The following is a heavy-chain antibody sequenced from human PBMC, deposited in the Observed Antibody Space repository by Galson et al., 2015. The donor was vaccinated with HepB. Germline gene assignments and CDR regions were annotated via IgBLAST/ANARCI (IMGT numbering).Heavy chain of an antibody. D-gene: IGHD1-26*01. Sequence: SVKVSCKASGYTFTSYGISWVRQAPGQGLEWMGWISAYNGNTNNEQKLQGRVTMTTDTSTSTAYMELRSLRSDDTAVYYCARVSRSYHVCSDYWGQGTLVTVSS. V-gene: IGHV1-18*01. J-gene: IGHJ4*02. CDR3: ARVSRSYHVCSDY. CDR1: GYTFTSYG. CDR2: ISAYNGNT.